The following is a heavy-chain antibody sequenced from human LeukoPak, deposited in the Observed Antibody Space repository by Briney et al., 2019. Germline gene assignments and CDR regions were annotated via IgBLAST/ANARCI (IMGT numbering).Heavy chain of an antibody. V-gene: IGHV4-30-4*08. CDR3: VRGERYYYDSSGSHWFDP. CDR2: IYYSGTT. Sequence: SETLSRTCSLSGDSISSSFWSWIRQPPGKGLEWIGYIYYSGTTYYNPSLRSRLSISLDSSKNQFSLRLRSVTAADTAVYYCVRGERYYYDSSGSHWFDPWGQGTLVTVSS. D-gene: IGHD3-22*01. CDR1: GDSISSSF. J-gene: IGHJ5*02.